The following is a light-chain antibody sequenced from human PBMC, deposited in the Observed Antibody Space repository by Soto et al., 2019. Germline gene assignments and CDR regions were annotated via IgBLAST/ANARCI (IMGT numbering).Light chain of an antibody. CDR3: CSYTISATLV. Sequence: QSVLTQPASVSGSPGQSITISCSGTTNDIGGYNYVSWYQHHPGKVPKVIIYDVRNRPSGVSNRFSGSKSGNTASLTISGLQAEDEADYYCCSYTISATLVFGGGTQLTVL. CDR1: TNDIGGYNY. J-gene: IGLJ3*02. CDR2: DVR. V-gene: IGLV2-14*01.